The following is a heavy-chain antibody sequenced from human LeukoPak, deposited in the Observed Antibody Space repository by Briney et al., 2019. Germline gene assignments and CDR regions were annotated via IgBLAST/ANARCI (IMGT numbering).Heavy chain of an antibody. J-gene: IGHJ4*02. CDR2: IKSKPDGETT. D-gene: IGHD4-17*01. V-gene: IGHV3-15*07. Sequence: WIRQPPGKGLEWVGRIKSKPDGETTDYAAPVKDRFTISRDDLRNILYLHMSSLKTEDTAVYYCTTVDGDSGPPFEYWGQGTQVTVSS. CDR3: TTVDGDSGPPFEY.